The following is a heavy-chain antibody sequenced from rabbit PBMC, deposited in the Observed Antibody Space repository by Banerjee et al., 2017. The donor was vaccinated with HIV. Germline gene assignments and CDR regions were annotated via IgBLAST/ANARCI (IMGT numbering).Heavy chain of an antibody. J-gene: IGHJ6*01. CDR3: ARDLAGVIGWNFGL. CDR1: GFSFSLYW. V-gene: IGHV1S45*01. Sequence: EQLEESGGDLVKPEGSLTLTCTASGFSFSLYWICWVRQAPGKGPEWIACIYNGDGSTYYASWAKGRFTISKTSSTTATLQMTSLTAADTATYFCARDLAGVIGWNFGLWGPGTLVTVS. D-gene: IGHD4-1*01. CDR2: IYNGDGST.